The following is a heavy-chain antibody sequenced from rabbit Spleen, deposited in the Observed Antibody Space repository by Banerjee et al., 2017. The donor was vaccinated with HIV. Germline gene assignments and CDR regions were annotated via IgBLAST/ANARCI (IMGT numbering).Heavy chain of an antibody. Sequence: QEQLVESGGGLVKPGASLTLTCTASGFSFSRSYDMCWVRQAPGKGLEWIGCIYTGNSHTHYASWAKGRFTIAITSSTTVTLQMTSLTAADTATYFCARNYVNAFDPWGPGTLVTVS. J-gene: IGHJ2*01. V-gene: IGHV1S45*01. CDR3: ARNYVNAFDP. D-gene: IGHD1-1*01. CDR1: GFSFSRSYD. CDR2: IYTGNSHT.